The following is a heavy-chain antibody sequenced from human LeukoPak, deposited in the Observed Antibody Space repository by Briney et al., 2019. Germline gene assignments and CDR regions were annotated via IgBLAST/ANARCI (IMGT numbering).Heavy chain of an antibody. J-gene: IGHJ6*02. CDR2: ISADGSTA. D-gene: IGHD6-19*01. Sequence: PGGSLRLSCAASGFIFSNRFMSWVRQAPGKGLEWVSTISADGSTAYYADSMKGRLTISRDNSRNTLFLQMSSLRVEDTAIYYCAKEGGWITGYGLDVWGQGTTVTVSS. CDR3: AKEGGWITGYGLDV. V-gene: IGHV3-23*01. CDR1: GFIFSNRF.